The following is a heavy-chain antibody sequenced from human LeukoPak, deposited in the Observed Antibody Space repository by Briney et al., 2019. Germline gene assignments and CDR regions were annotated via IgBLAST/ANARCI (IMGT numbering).Heavy chain of an antibody. J-gene: IGHJ6*03. CDR1: GYSISSGYY. Sequence: SETLSLTCAVSGYSISSGYYWGWIRQPPGKGLEWIGCIYHSGSTHYNPSLKSRLTISVDTSKNLFSPKLSSVTAADTAVYYCARQGGSSSPYYYYYMDVWGKETTVTVSS. V-gene: IGHV4-38-2*01. CDR2: IYHSGST. CDR3: ARQGGSSSPYYYYYMDV. D-gene: IGHD6-13*01.